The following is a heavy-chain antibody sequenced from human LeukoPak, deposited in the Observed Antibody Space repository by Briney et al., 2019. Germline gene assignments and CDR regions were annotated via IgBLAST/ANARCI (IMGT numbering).Heavy chain of an antibody. J-gene: IGHJ1*01. CDR3: AKDSGMVITEYFQH. Sequence: GGSLRLSCAASGFTFSSYSMNLVRQAPGKGLEWVSSISSSSSYIYYADSVKGRFTISRDNSKNTLYLQMNSLRAEDTAVYYCAKDSGMVITEYFQHWGQGTLVTVSS. CDR2: ISSSSSYI. CDR1: GFTFSSYS. D-gene: IGHD3-3*01. V-gene: IGHV3-21*04.